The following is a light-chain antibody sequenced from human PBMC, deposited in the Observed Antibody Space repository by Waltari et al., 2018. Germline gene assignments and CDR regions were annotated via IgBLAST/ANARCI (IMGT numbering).Light chain of an antibody. J-gene: IGKJ1*01. Sequence: EIVLTQSPATQALSPGESATLSCRASQSVSSYLAWYQQKPGQPPRLLIYDASKRATGIPARFSGSGSGTDFTLTISSLEPEDFAVYYCHHRTFGQGTKVEV. V-gene: IGKV3-11*01. CDR2: DAS. CDR3: HHRT. CDR1: QSVSSY.